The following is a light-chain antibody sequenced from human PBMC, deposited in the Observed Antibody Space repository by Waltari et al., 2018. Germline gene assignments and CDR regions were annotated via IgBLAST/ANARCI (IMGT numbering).Light chain of an antibody. J-gene: IGKJ1*01. Sequence: EIVLTQSPATLSLSPGQRATLSCRARQCVSSYLAWYQQKPGQATRLGIYDASNRADGVPARFRGSGCGTDFTLTISSLEPEDFAVYYCQQRSNWLWTFGQGTKVEIK. CDR2: DAS. V-gene: IGKV3-11*01. CDR1: QCVSSY. CDR3: QQRSNWLWT.